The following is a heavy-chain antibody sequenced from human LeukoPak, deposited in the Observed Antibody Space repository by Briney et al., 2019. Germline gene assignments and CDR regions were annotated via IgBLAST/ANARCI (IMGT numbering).Heavy chain of an antibody. D-gene: IGHD5-18*01. Sequence: SGPTLVKPTQTTCTFSGFSLSTSGVGVGWIRQPPGKALELLALISMNDDKRYSPSLKSRLTITKDTSKNQVVLTMTNMDPVDTATYYCAHVDTTMVTSGFDVWGQGTMVTVS. J-gene: IGHJ3*01. V-gene: IGHV2-5*01. CDR2: ISMNDDK. CDR3: AHVDTTMVTSGFDV. CDR1: GFSLSTSGVG.